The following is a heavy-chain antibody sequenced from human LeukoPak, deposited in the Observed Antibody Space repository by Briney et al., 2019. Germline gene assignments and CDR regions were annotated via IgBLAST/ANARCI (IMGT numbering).Heavy chain of an antibody. V-gene: IGHV1-2*02. J-gene: IGHJ6*03. CDR3: ARGGAMVRGVIVEYYYYYYMDV. CDR2: INPNSGGT. D-gene: IGHD3-10*01. CDR1: GYTFTGYY. Sequence: ASVKVSCKASGYTFTGYYMHWVRQAPGQGLEWMGWINPNSGGTNYAQKFQGRVTMTRDTSISTAYMELRSLRSDDTAVYYCARGGAMVRGVIVEYYYYYYMDVWGKGTTVTISS.